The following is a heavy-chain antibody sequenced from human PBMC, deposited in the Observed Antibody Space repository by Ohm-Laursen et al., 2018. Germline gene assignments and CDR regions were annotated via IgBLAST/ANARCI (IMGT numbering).Heavy chain of an antibody. CDR1: GFTFSDYY. Sequence: GSLRLSCSASGFTFSDYYMSWIRQAPGKGLEWVSVIYTGDITSYADSMKGRFTISRDISKNALYLHMNSLRAEDRGVYYCVRGLADGVHLNWGQGTLVAVSS. V-gene: IGHV3-66*01. J-gene: IGHJ4*02. CDR2: IYTGDIT. CDR3: VRGLADGVHLN. D-gene: IGHD4-17*01.